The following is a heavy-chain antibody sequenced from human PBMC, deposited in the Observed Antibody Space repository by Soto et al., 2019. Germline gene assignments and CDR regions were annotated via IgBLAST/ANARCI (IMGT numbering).Heavy chain of an antibody. J-gene: IGHJ4*02. Sequence: ASETQSLTSIVSDDNIKSDGYCWCCIRKPPGKGLEWIGSIYYRGNAYYNPSLQTRVTISLDKSKRQFSLQLNSVTATALAFFFFAIGEGRPPLSSDFAFWGQGALVPVSS. V-gene: IGHV4-39*01. CDR1: DDNIKSDGYC. CDR2: IYYRGNA. D-gene: IGHD3-10*01. CDR3: AIGEGRPPLSSDFAF.